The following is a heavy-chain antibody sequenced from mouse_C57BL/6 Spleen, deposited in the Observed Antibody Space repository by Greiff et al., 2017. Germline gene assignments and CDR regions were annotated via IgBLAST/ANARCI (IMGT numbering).Heavy chain of an antibody. CDR2: IDPSDSYT. Sequence: QVQLQQPGAELVMPGASVKLSCKASGYTFTSYWMHWVKQRPGQGLEWIGEIDPSDSYTNSNQKFKGKSTLTVDKSSSTAYMQLSSLTSEDSAVYYCARSPPSIYYYGSNYYAMDYWGQGTSVTVSS. J-gene: IGHJ4*01. CDR1: GYTFTSYW. D-gene: IGHD1-1*01. CDR3: ARSPPSIYYYGSNYYAMDY. V-gene: IGHV1-69*01.